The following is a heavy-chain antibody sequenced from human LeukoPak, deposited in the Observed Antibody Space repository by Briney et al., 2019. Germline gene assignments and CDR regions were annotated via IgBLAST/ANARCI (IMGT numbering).Heavy chain of an antibody. J-gene: IGHJ4*02. CDR1: GGSISSGGYY. D-gene: IGHD6-13*01. Sequence: SQTLSLTCTVSGGSISSGGYYWSWIRQHPGKGLEWIGYIYYSGSTYYNPSLKSRATISVDTSKNQFSLKLSSVTAADTAVYYCARRGAAAGYFDYWGQGTLVTVSS. CDR2: IYYSGST. CDR3: ARRGAAAGYFDY. V-gene: IGHV4-31*03.